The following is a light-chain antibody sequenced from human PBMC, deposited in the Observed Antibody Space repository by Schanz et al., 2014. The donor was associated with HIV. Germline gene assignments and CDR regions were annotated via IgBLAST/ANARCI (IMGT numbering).Light chain of an antibody. CDR1: TSNIGSNT. Sequence: QSVLTQPPSTSGTPGQRVIISCSGSTSNIGSNTVNWYQQLPRTAPKLLIYSNNQRPSGVPDRFSGSKSGTSASLLISGLQSEDEADYYCAAWDDSLSGVVFGGGTKVTVL. CDR3: AAWDDSLSGVV. J-gene: IGLJ2*01. V-gene: IGLV1-44*01. CDR2: SNN.